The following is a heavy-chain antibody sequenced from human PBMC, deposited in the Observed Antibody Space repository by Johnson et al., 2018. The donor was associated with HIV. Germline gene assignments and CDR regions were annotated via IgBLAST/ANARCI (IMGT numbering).Heavy chain of an antibody. CDR1: GFNFIDYA. CDR2: IRGGEDHT. D-gene: IGHD3-10*01. V-gene: IGHV3-23*04. J-gene: IGHJ3*01. CDR3: TAPLGRFRDLLGAFDL. Sequence: EVQLVESGGGLVRPGGSLRLSCVASGFNFIDYAMIWVRQAPGKGLEWVSFIRGGEDHTYYADSVKGRFTISRDNSKTTLYLQMTSLNTGHTAVYYLTAPLGRFRDLLGAFDLWGQGTMVTVSS.